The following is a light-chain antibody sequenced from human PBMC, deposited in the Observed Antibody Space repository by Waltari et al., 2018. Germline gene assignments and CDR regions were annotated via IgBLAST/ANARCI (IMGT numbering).Light chain of an antibody. J-gene: IGKJ3*01. CDR1: QSILYSSNNENY. Sequence: DIVTTQSPDSLAVSLGERATINCKSSQSILYSSNNENYLAWYQQKPGQPPKLLIYWASTRESGVPDRFSGSGSGTDFALTITSLQAEDVAVYYCQQYYSTPPFTFGPGTKVDIK. CDR3: QQYYSTPPFT. CDR2: WAS. V-gene: IGKV4-1*01.